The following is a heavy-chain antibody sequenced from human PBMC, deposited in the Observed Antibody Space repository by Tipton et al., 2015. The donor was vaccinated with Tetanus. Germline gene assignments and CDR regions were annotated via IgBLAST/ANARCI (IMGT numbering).Heavy chain of an antibody. CDR3: ARGGISASGGGLDY. D-gene: IGHD6-13*01. CDR1: GGSISSYY. Sequence: TLSLTCTVSGGSISSYYWSWIRQPPGKGLEWIGYIYYSGSTNYNPSLKSRVTISVDTSKNQLSLKLSSATAADTAVYYCARGGISASGGGLDYWGQGTLVTVSS. CDR2: IYYSGST. V-gene: IGHV4-59*01. J-gene: IGHJ4*02.